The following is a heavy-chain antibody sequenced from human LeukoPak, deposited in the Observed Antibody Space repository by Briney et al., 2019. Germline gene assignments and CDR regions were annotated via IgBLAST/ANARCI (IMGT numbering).Heavy chain of an antibody. CDR3: ARHRRKYYYDSSGFFDY. CDR1: GGSFSGYY. J-gene: IGHJ4*02. Sequence: SETLSLTCAVYGGSFSGYYWSWIRQPPGKGLEWIGEINHSGSTNYNPSLKSRVTISVDTSKNQFSLKLSSVTAADTAVYYCARHRRKYYYDSSGFFDYWGQGTLVTVSS. CDR2: INHSGST. V-gene: IGHV4-34*01. D-gene: IGHD3-22*01.